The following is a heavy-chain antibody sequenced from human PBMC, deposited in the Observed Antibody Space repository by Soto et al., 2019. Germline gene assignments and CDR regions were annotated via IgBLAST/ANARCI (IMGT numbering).Heavy chain of an antibody. CDR3: AREIRFLEWLFFAFDI. J-gene: IGHJ3*02. CDR2: IWYDGSNK. D-gene: IGHD3-3*01. CDR1: GFTFSSYG. Sequence: QVQLVESGGGVVQPGRSLRLSCAASGFTFSSYGMHWVRQAPGKGLEWVAVIWYDGSNKYYADSVKGRFTISRDNSKNTLYLQMNSLSAEDTAVYYCAREIRFLEWLFFAFDIWGQGTMVTVSS. V-gene: IGHV3-33*01.